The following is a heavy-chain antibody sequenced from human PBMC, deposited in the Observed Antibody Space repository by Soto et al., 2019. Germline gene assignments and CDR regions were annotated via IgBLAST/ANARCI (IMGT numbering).Heavy chain of an antibody. CDR1: GFTFSSYA. V-gene: IGHV3-30-3*01. J-gene: IGHJ3*02. CDR3: ARSQQEPPRVGAFDI. D-gene: IGHD1-1*01. Sequence: QVQLVESGGGVVQPGRSLRLSCAASGFTFSSYAMHWVRQAPGKGLEWVAVISYDGSNKYYADSVKGRFTISRDKSKNTLYLQMNSLRAEDTAVYYCARSQQEPPRVGAFDIWGQGTMVTVSS. CDR2: ISYDGSNK.